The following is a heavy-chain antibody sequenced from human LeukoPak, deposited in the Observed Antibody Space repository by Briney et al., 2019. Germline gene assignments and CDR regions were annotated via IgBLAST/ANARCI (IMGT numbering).Heavy chain of an antibody. Sequence: PSETLSLTCTVSGYSISSGYYWGWIRQPPGKGLEWIGSIYHSGSTYYNPSLKSRVTISVDTSKNQFSLKLSSVTAAGTAVYYCASYSSSQPHDYWGRGTLVTVSS. D-gene: IGHD6-13*01. CDR2: IYHSGST. V-gene: IGHV4-38-2*02. J-gene: IGHJ4*02. CDR3: ASYSSSQPHDY. CDR1: GYSISSGYY.